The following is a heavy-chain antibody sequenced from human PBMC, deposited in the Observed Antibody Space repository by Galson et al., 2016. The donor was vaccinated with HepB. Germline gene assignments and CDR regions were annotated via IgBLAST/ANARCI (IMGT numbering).Heavy chain of an antibody. CDR1: GFIFSNHA. CDR3: VRESRWSYDY. V-gene: IGHV3-64D*06. Sequence: SLRLSCAASGFIFSNHAMYWVRQAPGKGLEYVSSVSNDGGTTGYADSVKGRFIISRDNLKDTLYLQMSGLRPEDTAIYYCVRESRWSYDYWGQGTLVTVSS. D-gene: IGHD1-26*01. CDR2: VSNDGGTT. J-gene: IGHJ4*02.